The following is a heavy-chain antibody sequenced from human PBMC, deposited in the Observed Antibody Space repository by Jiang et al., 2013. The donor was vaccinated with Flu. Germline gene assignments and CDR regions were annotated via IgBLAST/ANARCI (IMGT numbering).Heavy chain of an antibody. CDR3: ARVTAVRFAEDLRF. Sequence: PGQGPEWMGRINPNDGTTIYSQRFQGRVTMTSDTSTTTVNMELTSLRSDDTAVYYCARVTAVRFAEDLRFWGQGNLGHRLL. V-gene: IGHV1-46*01. CDR2: INPNDGTT. D-gene: IGHD3-10*01. J-gene: IGHJ4*02.